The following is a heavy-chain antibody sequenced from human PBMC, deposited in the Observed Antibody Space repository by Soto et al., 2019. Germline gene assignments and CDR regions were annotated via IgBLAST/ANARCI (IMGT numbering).Heavy chain of an antibody. J-gene: IGHJ4*02. CDR1: GGSFSGYY. V-gene: IGHV4-34*01. Sequence: PSETLSLTCAVYGGSFSGYYWSWIRQPPGKGLEWIGEINHSGSTNYNPSLKSRVTISVDTSKNQFSLKLSSVTAADTAVYYCARSPPYSSSWYNDYWGQGTLVTVSS. CDR2: INHSGST. CDR3: ARSPPYSSSWYNDY. D-gene: IGHD6-13*01.